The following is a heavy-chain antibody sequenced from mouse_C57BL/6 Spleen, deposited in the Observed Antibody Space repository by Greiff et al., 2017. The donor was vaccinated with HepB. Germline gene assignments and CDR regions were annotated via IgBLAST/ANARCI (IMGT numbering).Heavy chain of an antibody. Sequence: QVQLQQSGAELVKPGASVKMSCKASGYTFTSYWITWVKQRPGQGLEWIGDIYPGSGSTNYNEKFKSKATLTVDTSSSTAYMQLSSLTSEDSAVYYCARDYYGSSYYFDYWGQGTTLTVSS. V-gene: IGHV1-55*01. CDR2: IYPGSGST. CDR3: ARDYYGSSYYFDY. D-gene: IGHD1-1*01. J-gene: IGHJ2*01. CDR1: GYTFTSYW.